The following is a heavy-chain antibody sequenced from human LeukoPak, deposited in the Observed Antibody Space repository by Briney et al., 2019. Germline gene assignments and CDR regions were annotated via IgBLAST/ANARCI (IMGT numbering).Heavy chain of an antibody. D-gene: IGHD3-9*01. CDR1: GFTFSSYA. Sequence: GGSLRLSCAASGFTFSSYAMSWVRQAPGKGLEWVPAISGSGGSTYYADSVKGRFTISRDNSKNTLYLQMNSLRAEDTAVYYCAPDNLKDGYYDILTGYYEDYWGQGTLVTVSS. CDR3: APDNLKDGYYDILTGYYEDY. V-gene: IGHV3-23*01. J-gene: IGHJ4*02. CDR2: ISGSGGST.